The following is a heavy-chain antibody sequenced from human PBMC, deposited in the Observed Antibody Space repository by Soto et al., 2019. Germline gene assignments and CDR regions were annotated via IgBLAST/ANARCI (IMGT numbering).Heavy chain of an antibody. V-gene: IGHV4-34*01. D-gene: IGHD3-3*01. Sequence: SETLSLTCAVYGGSFSGYYWSWIRQPPGKGLEWIGEINHSGSTNYNPSLKSRVTISVDTSKNQFSLKLSSVTAADTAVYYCARARRGRFLEWSRDNWFDPWGQGTLVTVS. CDR1: GGSFSGYY. CDR2: INHSGST. J-gene: IGHJ5*02. CDR3: ARARRGRFLEWSRDNWFDP.